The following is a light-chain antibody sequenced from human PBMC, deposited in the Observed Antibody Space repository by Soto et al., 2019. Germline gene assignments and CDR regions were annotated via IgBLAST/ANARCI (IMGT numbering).Light chain of an antibody. J-gene: IGLJ1*01. V-gene: IGLV2-8*01. CDR1: SSDVAGYNY. CDR3: SSYAGGNTFV. Sequence: QSALTQPPSASGSPGQSVTISCTGTSSDVAGYNYVSWYQQHPGKVPKLMIYEVNKTPSGVPDRFSGSKSGNTASLTVSGLQAEDEADYYCSSYAGGNTFVFGSGTKVTVL. CDR2: EVN.